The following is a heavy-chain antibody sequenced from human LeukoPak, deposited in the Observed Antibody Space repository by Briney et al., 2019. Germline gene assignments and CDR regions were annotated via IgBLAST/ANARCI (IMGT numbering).Heavy chain of an antibody. CDR3: AELGITMIGGV. CDR1: GFTFSSYA. V-gene: IGHV3-48*03. J-gene: IGHJ6*04. CDR2: ISSSGSTI. Sequence: GRPLRLSCAASGFTFSSYAMNWVRQAPGKGLEWVSYISSSGSTIYYADSVKGRFTISRDNAKNSLYLQMNSLRAEDTAVYYCAELGITMIGGVWGKGTTVTISS. D-gene: IGHD3-10*02.